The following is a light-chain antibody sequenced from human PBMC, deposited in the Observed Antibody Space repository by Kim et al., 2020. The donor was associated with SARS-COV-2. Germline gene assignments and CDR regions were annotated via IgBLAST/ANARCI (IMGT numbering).Light chain of an antibody. Sequence: SASVGDRVTSTWRASQGVRNDLEWFQQRRGRVPRRLVYAASTLQSGVPSRVGGSGSGTEFTLTISSLQREDFATYYCLQHNRYVCLGQGARLGI. CDR2: AAS. V-gene: IGKV1-17*01. J-gene: IGKJ5*01. CDR1: QGVRND. CDR3: LQHNRYVC.